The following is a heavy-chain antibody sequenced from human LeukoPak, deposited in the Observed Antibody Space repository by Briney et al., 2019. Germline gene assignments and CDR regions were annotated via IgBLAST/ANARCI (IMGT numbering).Heavy chain of an antibody. J-gene: IGHJ4*02. V-gene: IGHV3-15*05. D-gene: IGHD4-17*01. CDR2: IKNKHEGGTT. CDR1: GFSFSEKY. Sequence: GGSLRLSCAASGFSFSEKYMCWVRQAPGKGLEWIGRIKNKHEGGTTHYAPPVKGRFTISRDDSRNTLYLQMNNMNTEDTAVYYCCFGDYGDFWGQGTLVSVAS. CDR3: CFGDYGDF.